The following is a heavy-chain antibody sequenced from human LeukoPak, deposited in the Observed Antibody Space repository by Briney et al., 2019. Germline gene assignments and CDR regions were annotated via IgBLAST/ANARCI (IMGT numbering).Heavy chain of an antibody. CDR3: GRLGGAAAGTRGRMTSKGFDP. V-gene: IGHV5-51*01. J-gene: IGHJ5*02. D-gene: IGHD6-13*01. CDR1: GYSFTSYW. CDR2: IYPGDSDT. Sequence: GESLKISCKGSGYSFTSYWIGWVRQMPGKGLEWMGIIYPGDSDTRYSPSFQGQVTISADKSISTAYLQWSSLKASDTAMYYCGRLGGAAAGTRGRMTSKGFDPGGQGTLVTVSS.